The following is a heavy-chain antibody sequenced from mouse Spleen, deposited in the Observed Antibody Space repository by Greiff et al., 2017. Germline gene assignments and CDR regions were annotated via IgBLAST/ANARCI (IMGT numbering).Heavy chain of an antibody. CDR3: ARRGDSSGYADY. CDR1: GYTFTSYW. V-gene: IGHV1-69*02. Sequence: SGAELVKPGASVKLSCKASGYTFTSYWMHWVKQRPGQGLEWIGEIDPSDSYTNYNQKFKGKATLTVDKSSSTAYMQLSSLTSEDSAVYYCARRGDSSGYADYWGQGTSVIVSS. D-gene: IGHD3-2*01. J-gene: IGHJ4*01. CDR2: IDPSDSYT.